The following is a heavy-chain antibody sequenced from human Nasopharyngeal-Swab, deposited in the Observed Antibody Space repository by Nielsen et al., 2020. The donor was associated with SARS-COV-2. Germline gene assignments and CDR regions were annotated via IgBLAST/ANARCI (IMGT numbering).Heavy chain of an antibody. CDR3: ARGTADYSNPSFDY. Sequence: SLKISCAASGFTFENYAMHWVRQAPGEGLEWVSGINWNSGRKGYADSVKGRFTISRDNAKNSLYLLMNSLRSEDTALYYCARGTADYSNPSFDYWGQGTLVTVPS. CDR1: GFTFENYA. D-gene: IGHD4-11*01. J-gene: IGHJ4*02. V-gene: IGHV3-9*01. CDR2: INWNSGRK.